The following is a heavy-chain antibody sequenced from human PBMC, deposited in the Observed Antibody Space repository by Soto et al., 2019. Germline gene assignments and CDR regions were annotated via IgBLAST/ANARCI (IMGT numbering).Heavy chain of an antibody. V-gene: IGHV3-23*01. CDR1: GFTFSIYA. CDR3: ARRTVGWYFDL. J-gene: IGHJ2*01. CDR2: ISGSGGST. Sequence: EVQLLESGGGLVQPGGSLRLSCAASGFTFSIYAMNWVRQAPGKGLEWVSVISGSGGSTYYADSVKGRFTISRDNSKITLYVQMNSLRAEDTAVYYCARRTVGWYFDLWGRGTLVTVSS. D-gene: IGHD4-17*01.